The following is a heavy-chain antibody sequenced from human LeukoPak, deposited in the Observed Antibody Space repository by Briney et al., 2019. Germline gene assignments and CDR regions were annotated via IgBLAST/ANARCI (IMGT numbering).Heavy chain of an antibody. CDR3: ARPLGRIAAFNDY. Sequence: GGSLRLSCAASGFTFSSYWMSWVRQAPGKGLEWVANIKQDGSEKYYVDSVKGRFTISRDNAKNSLYLQMNSLRAEDTAVYYCARPLGRIAAFNDYWGQGTLDTVSS. CDR1: GFTFSSYW. D-gene: IGHD6-13*01. CDR2: IKQDGSEK. J-gene: IGHJ4*02. V-gene: IGHV3-7*01.